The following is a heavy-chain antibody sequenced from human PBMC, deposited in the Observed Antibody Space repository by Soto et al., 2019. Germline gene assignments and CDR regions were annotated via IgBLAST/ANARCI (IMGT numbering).Heavy chain of an antibody. J-gene: IGHJ3*02. CDR2: IYYSGST. CDR3: ARHGSRRDAFDI. V-gene: IGHV4-39*01. Sequence: QLQLQESGPGLVKPSETLSLTCTVSGGSISSSSYYWGWIRQPPGKGLEWIGSIYYSGSTYYNPSLKSRVTIPVDTSKNQFSLKLSSVTAADTAVYFCARHGSRRDAFDIWGQGTMVTVSS. D-gene: IGHD1-1*01. CDR1: GGSISSSSYY.